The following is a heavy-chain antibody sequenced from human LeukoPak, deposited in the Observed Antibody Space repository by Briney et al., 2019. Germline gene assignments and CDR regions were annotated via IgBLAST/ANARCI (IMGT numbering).Heavy chain of an antibody. Sequence: SETLSLTCTVSGGSISNSNNNYWGWIRQPPGKGLEWIGSIYYTGSTYYNPSLKSRVTISVDTSKNQFSLKLSSVTAADTAVYYCARRLGSSSGWDFDYWGQGTLVTVSS. V-gene: IGHV4-39*01. CDR1: GGSISNSNNNY. D-gene: IGHD6-19*01. CDR3: ARRLGSSSGWDFDY. J-gene: IGHJ4*02. CDR2: IYYTGST.